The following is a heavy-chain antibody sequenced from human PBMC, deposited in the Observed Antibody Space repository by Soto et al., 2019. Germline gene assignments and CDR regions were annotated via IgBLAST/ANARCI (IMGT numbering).Heavy chain of an antibody. D-gene: IGHD3-16*01. CDR1: GFTFSSYA. Sequence: EVQLLESGGGLVQPGGSLRLSCAASGFTFSSYAMSWVRQAPGKGLEWVSAISGSGGSKYYADSVKGRFTISRDNSKNTLYLQVNSLRAEDTAVYYCARDLAVSFPLGWFDPWGQGTLVTVSS. J-gene: IGHJ5*02. CDR2: ISGSGGSK. V-gene: IGHV3-23*01. CDR3: ARDLAVSFPLGWFDP.